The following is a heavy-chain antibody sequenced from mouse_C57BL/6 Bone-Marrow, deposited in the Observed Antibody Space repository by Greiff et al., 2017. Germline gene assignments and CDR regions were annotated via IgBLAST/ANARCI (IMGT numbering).Heavy chain of an antibody. D-gene: IGHD1-1*01. CDR3: ARSLPHYYGSSYLGY. CDR2: IYPGDGDT. V-gene: IGHV1-82*01. CDR1: GYAFSSSW. J-gene: IGHJ2*01. Sequence: VKLQESGPELVKPGASVKISCKASGYAFSSSWMNWVKQRPGKGLEWIGRIYPGDGDTNYNGKFKGKATLTADKSSSTAYMQLSSLTSEDSAVYFCARSLPHYYGSSYLGYWGQGTTLTVSS.